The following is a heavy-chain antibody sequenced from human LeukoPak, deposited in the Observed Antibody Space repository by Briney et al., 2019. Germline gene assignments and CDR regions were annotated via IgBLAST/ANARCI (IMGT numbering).Heavy chain of an antibody. Sequence: GASVKVSCKVSGYTLTELSMHWVRQAPGKGLEWMGGFDPEDGETIYAQKFQGRVTMTEDTSTDTAYMELSSLRSEDTAVYYCATDRLVGATRSFDYWGQGTLVTVSS. V-gene: IGHV1-24*01. CDR3: ATDRLVGATRSFDY. CDR2: FDPEDGET. D-gene: IGHD1-26*01. J-gene: IGHJ4*02. CDR1: GYTLTELS.